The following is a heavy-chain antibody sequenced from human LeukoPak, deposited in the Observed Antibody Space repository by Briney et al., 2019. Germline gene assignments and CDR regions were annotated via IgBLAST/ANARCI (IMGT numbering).Heavy chain of an antibody. CDR2: IYYSGST. J-gene: IGHJ3*02. D-gene: IGHD3-10*01. Sequence: PSETLSLTCTVSGGSISSYYWSWIRQPPGKGLEWIGYIYYSGSTNYNPSLKSRVTISVDTSKNQFSLKLSSVTAADTAVYYCARRMTAGRQFGELWAAFDIWGQGTMVTVSS. CDR1: GGSISSYY. CDR3: ARRMTAGRQFGELWAAFDI. V-gene: IGHV4-59*08.